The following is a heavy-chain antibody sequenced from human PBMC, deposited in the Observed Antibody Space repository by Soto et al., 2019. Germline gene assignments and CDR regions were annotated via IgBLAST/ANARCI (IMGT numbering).Heavy chain of an antibody. CDR1: GFTVRDYW. Sequence: EVQLVESGGGLVQPGGSLRLSCGASGFTVRDYWMTWVRQAPGKGLEWVANINQDGSEIYYVESMKGRFTISRDNAKNSLYLQMNSLRTEDTAVYYCARGAAYYDTSGYLNYYFDYWGQGTLVTVSS. CDR2: INQDGSEI. J-gene: IGHJ4*02. V-gene: IGHV3-7*03. CDR3: ARGAAYYDTSGYLNYYFDY. D-gene: IGHD3-22*01.